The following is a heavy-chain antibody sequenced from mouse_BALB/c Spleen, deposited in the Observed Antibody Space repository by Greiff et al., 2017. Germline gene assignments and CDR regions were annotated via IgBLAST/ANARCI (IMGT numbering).Heavy chain of an antibody. D-gene: IGHD2-1*01. CDR2: ISSGSSTI. CDR3: ARRDYGNYVRAMDY. J-gene: IGHJ4*01. V-gene: IGHV5-17*02. CDR1: GFTFSSFG. Sequence: EVQGVESGGGLVQPGGSRKLSCAASGFTFSSFGMHWVRQAPEKGLEWVAYISSGSSTIYYADTVKGRFTISRDNPKNTLFLQMTSLRSEDTAMYYCARRDYGNYVRAMDYWGQGTSVTVSS.